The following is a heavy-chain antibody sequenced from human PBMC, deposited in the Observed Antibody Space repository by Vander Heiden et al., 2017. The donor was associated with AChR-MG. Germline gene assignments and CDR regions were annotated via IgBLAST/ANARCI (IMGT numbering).Heavy chain of an antibody. V-gene: IGHV4-30-2*01. D-gene: IGHD3-22*01. CDR3: ARVGNYYDSSGYYSYWFDP. CDR2: IYHSGST. Sequence: QLQLQESGSGLVKPSQTLSLTCAVSGGSISSGGYSWSWIRQPPGKGLEWIGYIYHSGSTYYNPSLKSRVTISVDRSKNQFSLKLSSVTAADTAVYYCARVGNYYDSSGYYSYWFDPWGQGTLVTVSS. J-gene: IGHJ5*02. CDR1: GGSISSGGYS.